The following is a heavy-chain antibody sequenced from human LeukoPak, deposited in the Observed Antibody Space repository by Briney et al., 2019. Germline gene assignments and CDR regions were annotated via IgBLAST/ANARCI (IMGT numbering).Heavy chain of an antibody. Sequence: SETLSLTCSVSGASVGSYYWSWIRQPPGKGLEWIGHIYTSGSTNYNPSLKSRVTIAVDTSKNQFSLKLSSVTAADTAMYYCARLVAVAGYAFDIWGQGTMVIVSS. D-gene: IGHD6-19*01. CDR2: IYTSGST. V-gene: IGHV4-4*09. CDR1: GASVGSYY. J-gene: IGHJ3*02. CDR3: ARLVAVAGYAFDI.